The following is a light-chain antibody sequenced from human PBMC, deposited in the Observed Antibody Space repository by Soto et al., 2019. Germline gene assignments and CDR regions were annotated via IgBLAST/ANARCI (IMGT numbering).Light chain of an antibody. Sequence: EVVLTQSPGTLSLCPGERATLSCRASQSISNNYFAWYQQKPGQAPRLLIFGSSDRATGIPDRFSGSGSGTDFTLTISRLEPEDFAVYYCQQYGSSPPYTFGQGTKLEIK. J-gene: IGKJ2*01. V-gene: IGKV3-20*01. CDR3: QQYGSSPPYT. CDR2: GSS. CDR1: QSISNNY.